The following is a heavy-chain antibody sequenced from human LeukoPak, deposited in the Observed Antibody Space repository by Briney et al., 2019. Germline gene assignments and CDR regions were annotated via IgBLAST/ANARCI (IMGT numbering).Heavy chain of an antibody. CDR3: AKQGGPGGYSYGFLDY. CDR2: ISGSGGST. J-gene: IGHJ4*02. Sequence: GGSLRLSCAASGFTFSSYAVSWVRQAPGKGLEWVSAISGSGGSTYYADSVKGRFTISRDNSKNTLYLQMNSLRAEDTAVYYCAKQGGPGGYSYGFLDYWGQGTLVTVSS. D-gene: IGHD5-18*01. CDR1: GFTFSSYA. V-gene: IGHV3-23*01.